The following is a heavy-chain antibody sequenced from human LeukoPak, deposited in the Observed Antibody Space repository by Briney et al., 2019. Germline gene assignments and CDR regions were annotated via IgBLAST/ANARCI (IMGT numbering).Heavy chain of an antibody. D-gene: IGHD3-9*01. CDR2: ISYDGSNK. CDR3: DIDYDILTGSFDY. CDR1: GFTFSSYG. J-gene: IGHJ4*02. V-gene: IGHV3-30*03. Sequence: PGGSLRLSCSACGFTFSSYGMHWVRQAPGKGLEWVAVISYDGSNKYYADSVKGRFTISRDNSKNTLYLQMNSLSAEDTAVYYCDIDYDILTGSFDYWGQGTLVTVSS.